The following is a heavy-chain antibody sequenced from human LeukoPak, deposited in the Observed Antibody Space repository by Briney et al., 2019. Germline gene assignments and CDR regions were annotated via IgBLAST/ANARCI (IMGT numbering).Heavy chain of an antibody. J-gene: IGHJ4*02. CDR3: ARGKNYYGSGRHGPCFDY. Sequence: SETLSLTCTVSGGSISSGDYYWSWIRQPPGKGLEWIGYIYYSGSTYYNPSLKSRVTISVDTSKNQFSLKLSFVTAADTAVYYCARGKNYYGSGRHGPCFDYWGQGTLVTVSS. V-gene: IGHV4-30-4*01. D-gene: IGHD3-10*01. CDR2: IYYSGST. CDR1: GGSISSGDYY.